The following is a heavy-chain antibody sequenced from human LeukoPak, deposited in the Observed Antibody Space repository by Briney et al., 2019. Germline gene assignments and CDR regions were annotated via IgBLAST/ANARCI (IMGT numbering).Heavy chain of an antibody. CDR3: AKGTGYGSTCYGA. J-gene: IGHJ5*02. D-gene: IGHD2-2*01. V-gene: IGHV3-23*01. CDR2: ISGNGGTT. CDR1: GFTFSSYA. Sequence: GGSLRLSCAASGFTFSSYAVTWVRQAPGKGLEWVSVISGNGGTTNYADSVKGRFTISRDNSKNTLYLQVNSLRAEDTAVYYCAKGTGYGSTCYGAWGQGTLVTVSS.